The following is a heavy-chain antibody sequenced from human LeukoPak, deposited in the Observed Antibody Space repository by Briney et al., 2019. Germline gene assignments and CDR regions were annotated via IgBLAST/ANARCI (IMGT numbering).Heavy chain of an antibody. V-gene: IGHV3-7*01. J-gene: IGHJ6*02. CDR3: PRSPLYGMDV. CDR1: GFTFSNYL. CDR2: IKQDGSEK. Sequence: GGSLRLSCVGSGFTFSNYLMTWVRQAPGKGLEWVANIKQDGSEKYYGDSVKGRFTISRDNAKNSLYLQMNSLRVEDTAVYYCPRSPLYGMDVWGQGTTVTVAS.